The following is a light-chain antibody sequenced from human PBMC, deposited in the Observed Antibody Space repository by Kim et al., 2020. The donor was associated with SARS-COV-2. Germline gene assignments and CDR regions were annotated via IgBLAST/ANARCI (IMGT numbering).Light chain of an antibody. Sequence: GQSVTISCSGTRSDVGGYNYVSWYQQHPGKAPKRMIYEVSKRPSGVADRFTGSKSGNTGSLTVSGLRAEDEADYYCNSYAGSNNWVFGGGTQLTVL. CDR3: NSYAGSNNWV. J-gene: IGLJ3*02. CDR2: EVS. V-gene: IGLV2-8*01. CDR1: RSDVGGYNY.